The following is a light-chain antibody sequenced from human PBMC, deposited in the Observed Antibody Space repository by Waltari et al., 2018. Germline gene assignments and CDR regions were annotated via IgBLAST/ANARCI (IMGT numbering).Light chain of an antibody. Sequence: DIQMTQSPSSLSASVGDRVTITCRASQTIDRYLNWYQQKPGKAPKLLIYGSFILQSGVPSRFSGSGSGTDFTLTISSLQPEDFATYYCQQSSSGPITFGQGTRLEIK. CDR3: QQSSSGPIT. CDR2: GSF. J-gene: IGKJ5*01. V-gene: IGKV1-39*01. CDR1: QTIDRY.